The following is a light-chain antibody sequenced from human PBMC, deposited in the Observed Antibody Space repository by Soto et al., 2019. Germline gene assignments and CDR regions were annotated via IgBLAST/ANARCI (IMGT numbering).Light chain of an antibody. CDR2: GAS. CDR3: QHYNSYSEA. J-gene: IGKJ1*01. V-gene: IGKV3-15*01. Sequence: EIVLTQSPATLSLSPGERATLSCRASQSVSSNLAWYQQKPGQAPRLLIYGASTRATGIPARFSGSGSGTEFTLTISSLQPDDFATYYCQHYNSYSEALGQGTKVDIK. CDR1: QSVSSN.